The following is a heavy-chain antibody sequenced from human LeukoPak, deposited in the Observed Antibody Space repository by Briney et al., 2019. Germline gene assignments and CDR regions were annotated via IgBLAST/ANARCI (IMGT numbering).Heavy chain of an antibody. CDR3: ARGGWSLDY. D-gene: IGHD6-19*01. CDR1: GGSISSYY. V-gene: IGHV4-59*01. J-gene: IGHJ4*02. Sequence: SETLSLTCTVSGGSISSYYWSWIRQXPGKGLEWIGYIYYSGSTNYNPSLKSRVTISVDTSKNQFSLKLTSVTAADTALYYCARGGWSLDYWGQGTLVTVSS. CDR2: IYYSGST.